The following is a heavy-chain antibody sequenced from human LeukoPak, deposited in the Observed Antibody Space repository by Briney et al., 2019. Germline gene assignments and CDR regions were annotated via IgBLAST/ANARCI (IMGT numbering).Heavy chain of an antibody. V-gene: IGHV4-59*01. CDR1: GGSISTNY. CDR2: MYYSGST. Sequence: SETLSLTCTVSGGSISTNYWSWMRPPPGKGLEWIGYMYYSGSTNYKPSLKSRVTMSVDTSKNQFSLRLSSVTAADTAVYYWARGTDYFDYWGQGTLVTVSS. CDR3: ARGTDYFDY. J-gene: IGHJ4*02.